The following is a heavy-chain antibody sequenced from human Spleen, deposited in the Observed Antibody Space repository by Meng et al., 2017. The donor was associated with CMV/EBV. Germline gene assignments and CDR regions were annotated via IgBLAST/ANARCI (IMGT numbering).Heavy chain of an antibody. Sequence: GESLKISCAASGFAFRSYSMNWVRQPPGKGLEWVASISSTVSDIYSADSVKGRFIISRDNGRDSLYLQMNSLRAEDTGVYYCARGGTTVTFFDHWGPGTPVTVSS. CDR3: ARGGTTVTFFDH. CDR2: ISSTVSDI. V-gene: IGHV3-21*01. D-gene: IGHD4-17*01. CDR1: GFAFRSYS. J-gene: IGHJ4*02.